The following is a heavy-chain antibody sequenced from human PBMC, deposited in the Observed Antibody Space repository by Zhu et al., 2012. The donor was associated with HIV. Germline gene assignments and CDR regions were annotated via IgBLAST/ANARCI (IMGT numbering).Heavy chain of an antibody. D-gene: IGHD3-22*01. Sequence: QVQLQESGPGLVKPSETLSLTCTVSGGSVSSGSYYWSWIRQPPGKGLEWIGYIYYSGSTNYNPSLKSRVTISVDTSKNQFSLKLSSVTAADTAVYYCARGALNYYDSSGYGRFDPWGQGTLVTVSS. V-gene: IGHV4-61*01. CDR3: ARGALNYYDSSGYGRFDP. CDR1: GGSVSSGSYY. J-gene: IGHJ5*02. CDR2: IYYSGST.